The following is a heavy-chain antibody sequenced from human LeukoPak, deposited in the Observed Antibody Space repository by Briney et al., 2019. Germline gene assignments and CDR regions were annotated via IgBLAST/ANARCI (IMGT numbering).Heavy chain of an antibody. V-gene: IGHV1-18*01. J-gene: IGHJ4*02. CDR1: GYTFTSYD. D-gene: IGHD3-10*01. Sequence: RRASVKVSCRASGYTFTSYDISGVRQAPGQGLEWMGWISAYSGNTNYAQKLQGRVTMTTDTSTSTAYMELRSLRSDDTAVYYCARDPMVRGVLWVDYWGQGTLVTVSS. CDR2: ISAYSGNT. CDR3: ARDPMVRGVLWVDY.